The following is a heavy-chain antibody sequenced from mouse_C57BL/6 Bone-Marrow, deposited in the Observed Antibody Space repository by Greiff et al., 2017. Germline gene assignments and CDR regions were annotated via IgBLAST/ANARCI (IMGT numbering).Heavy chain of an antibody. V-gene: IGHV1-15*01. CDR3: TRELWLRRDYYAMDY. Sequence: QVQLQQSGAELVRPGASVTLSCKASGYTFTDYEMHWVKQTPVHGLEWIGAIDPETGGTAYNQKFKGKAILTADKSSSTAYMELRSLTSEDSAVYYCTRELWLRRDYYAMDYWGQGTSVTVSS. J-gene: IGHJ4*01. CDR1: GYTFTDYE. CDR2: IDPETGGT. D-gene: IGHD2-2*01.